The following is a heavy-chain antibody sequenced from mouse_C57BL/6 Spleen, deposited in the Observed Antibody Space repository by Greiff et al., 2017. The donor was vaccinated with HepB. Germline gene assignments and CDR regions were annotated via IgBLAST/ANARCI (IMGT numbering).Heavy chain of an antibody. CDR3: ARSWGYGSSSWFAY. D-gene: IGHD1-1*01. J-gene: IGHJ3*01. CDR1: GYTFTSYG. V-gene: IGHV1-81*01. CDR2: IYPRSGNT. Sequence: LQESGAELARPGASVKLSCKASGYTFTSYGISWVKQRTGQGLEWIGEIYPRSGNTYYNEKFKGKATLTADKSSSTAYMELRSLTSEDSAVYFCARSWGYGSSSWFAYWGQGTLVTVSA.